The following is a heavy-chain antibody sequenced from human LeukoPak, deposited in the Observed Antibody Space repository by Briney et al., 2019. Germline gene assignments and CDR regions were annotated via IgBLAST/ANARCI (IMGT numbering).Heavy chain of an antibody. J-gene: IGHJ4*02. CDR3: ARGTAVAGSGLVYYFDY. Sequence: ASVKVSCKASGYTFTGYYMHWVRQAPGQGLEWMGRINPNSGGTNYAQKFQGRVTMTRDTSIGTAYMELSRLRSDDTAVYYCARGTAVAGSGLVYYFDYWGQGTLVTVSS. CDR2: INPNSGGT. CDR1: GYTFTGYY. D-gene: IGHD6-19*01. V-gene: IGHV1-2*06.